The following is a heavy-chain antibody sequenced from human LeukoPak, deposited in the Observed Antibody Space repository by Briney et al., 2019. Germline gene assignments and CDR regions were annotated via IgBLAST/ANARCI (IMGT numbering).Heavy chain of an antibody. CDR2: IIPIFGTA. V-gene: IGHV1-69*05. CDR1: GGTFSSYA. Sequence: SVKVSCKAFGGTFSSYAISWVRQAPGQGLEWMGRIIPIFGTANYAQKFQGRVTITTDESTSTAYMELSSLRSEDTAVYYCAAYGSGSYLSPFDYWGQGTLVTVSS. J-gene: IGHJ4*02. CDR3: AAYGSGSYLSPFDY. D-gene: IGHD3-10*01.